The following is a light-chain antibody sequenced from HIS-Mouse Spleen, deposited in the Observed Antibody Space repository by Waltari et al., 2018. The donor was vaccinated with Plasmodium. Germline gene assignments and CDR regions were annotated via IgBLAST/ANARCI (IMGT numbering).Light chain of an antibody. Sequence: DIQLTQSPSFLPASVGARVTITCRASQGIRSYLAWYQQKPGKSPKLLIYAASTLQSGVPSRFSGSGSGTEFTLTISSLQPEDFATYYCQQLNSYPYTFGQGTKLEIK. CDR3: QQLNSYPYT. J-gene: IGKJ2*01. CDR1: QGIRSY. CDR2: AAS. V-gene: IGKV1-9*01.